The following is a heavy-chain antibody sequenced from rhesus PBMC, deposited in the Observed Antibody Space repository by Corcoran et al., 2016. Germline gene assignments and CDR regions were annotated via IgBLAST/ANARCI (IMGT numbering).Heavy chain of an antibody. Sequence: QVQLQESGPELVKPSETLSLTCADPGGPISIHTCSWNRHPPLTGLVWIGYSGGSSGSTNYNPSLKSRVTLSVDTSKNQLSLKLSSVTAADTAVYYCAREYGSNYVRFDVWGPGVLVTVSS. J-gene: IGHJ5-1*01. CDR1: GGPISIHT. CDR2: SGGSSGST. CDR3: AREYGSNYVRFDV. D-gene: IGHD4-29*01. V-gene: IGHV4S11*01.